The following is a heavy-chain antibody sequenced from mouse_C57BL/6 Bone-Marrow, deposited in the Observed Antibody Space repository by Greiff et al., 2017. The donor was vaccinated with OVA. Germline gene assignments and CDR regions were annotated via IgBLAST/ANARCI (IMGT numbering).Heavy chain of an antibody. CDR1: GYSITSGYD. Sequence: VQLKQSGPGMVKPSQSLSLTCTVTGYSITSGYDWHWIRHFPGNKLEWMGYISYSGSTNYNPSLKSRISITHDTSKNHFFLKLNSVTTEDTATDYCAREASSGYYFDYWGQGTTLTVSS. V-gene: IGHV3-1*01. CDR3: AREASSGYYFDY. J-gene: IGHJ2*01. CDR2: ISYSGST. D-gene: IGHD3-2*02.